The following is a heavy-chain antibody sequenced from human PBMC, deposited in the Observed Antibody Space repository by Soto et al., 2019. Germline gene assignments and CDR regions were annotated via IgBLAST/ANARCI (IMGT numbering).Heavy chain of an antibody. Sequence: GASVKVSCKASGGTFSSYAISWVRQAPGQGLEWMGGIIPIFGTANYAQKFQGRVTITADESTSTAYMELSSLRSEDTAVYYCAREGGQRAARPGPLHYYYGMDVWGQGTTVTVSS. D-gene: IGHD6-6*01. V-gene: IGHV1-69*13. J-gene: IGHJ6*02. CDR1: GGTFSSYA. CDR2: IIPIFGTA. CDR3: AREGGQRAARPGPLHYYYGMDV.